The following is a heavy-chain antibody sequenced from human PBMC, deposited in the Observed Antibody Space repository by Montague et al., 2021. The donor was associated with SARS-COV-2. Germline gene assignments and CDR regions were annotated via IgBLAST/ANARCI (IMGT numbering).Heavy chain of an antibody. CDR3: ARLPYDNSYGMDV. D-gene: IGHD3-9*01. Sequence: SETLSLTCTVSGASISTYYWNWIRQLPGTGPEWIGYIDYSGSTNYNPSLQSRVIISVDRSKIQFSLKLNSVTAADTAIYYCARLPYDNSYGMDVWGQGTTVTVSS. CDR2: IDYSGST. CDR1: GASISTYY. J-gene: IGHJ6*02. V-gene: IGHV4-59*01.